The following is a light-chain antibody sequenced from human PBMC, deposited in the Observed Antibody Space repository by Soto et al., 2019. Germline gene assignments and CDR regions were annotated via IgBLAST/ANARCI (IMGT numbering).Light chain of an antibody. CDR3: CSHEGRDTYV. V-gene: IGLV2-23*01. Sequence: QSVLTQPASVSGSPGQSITISCTGTSSDVGSGNFVSWYQHYPGKAPQLIIYEDFKRPSGVSSRFSGSKSGNTASLTISGLQAEDEAEYYCCSHEGRDTYVFGTGTKVTVL. CDR2: EDF. J-gene: IGLJ1*01. CDR1: SSDVGSGNF.